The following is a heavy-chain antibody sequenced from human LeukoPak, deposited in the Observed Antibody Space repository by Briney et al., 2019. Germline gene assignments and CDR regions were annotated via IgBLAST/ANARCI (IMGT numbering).Heavy chain of an antibody. J-gene: IGHJ2*01. CDR3: ARKITMVRGPLIKGYFDL. D-gene: IGHD3-10*01. CDR2: IRLGGGLT. V-gene: IGHV3-23*01. CDR1: GFTFMNYV. Sequence: PGGSLRLSCSGSGFTFMNYVMAWVREAPGKGVEWVSSIRLGGGLTHSADTVKGRFIISRDMNTLFLQMNNLRPEDTAMYYCARKITMVRGPLIKGYFDLWGRGTLVSVSS.